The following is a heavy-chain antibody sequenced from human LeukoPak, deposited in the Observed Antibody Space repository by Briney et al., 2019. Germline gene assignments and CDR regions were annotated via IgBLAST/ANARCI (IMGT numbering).Heavy chain of an antibody. J-gene: IGHJ4*02. V-gene: IGHV4-4*02. CDR2: IYHSGST. CDR1: GGSISSSNW. D-gene: IGHD3-22*01. Sequence: SETLSLTCTVSGGSISSSNWWSWVRQPPGKGLEWIGEIYHSGSTNYNPSLKSRVTISVDKSKNQFSLKLSSVTAADTAVYYCARRVIIRYEDYVDYWGQGTLVTVSS. CDR3: ARRVIIRYEDYVDY.